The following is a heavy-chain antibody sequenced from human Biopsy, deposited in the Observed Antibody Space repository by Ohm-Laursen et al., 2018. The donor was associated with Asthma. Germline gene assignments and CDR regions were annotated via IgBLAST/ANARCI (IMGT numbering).Heavy chain of an antibody. CDR1: GGTFSNFA. J-gene: IGHJ6*02. V-gene: IGHV1-69*13. D-gene: IGHD6-19*01. CDR2: IMTVFGTT. Sequence: VKISCKAPGGTFSNFAISWVRQAPGQGLGWLGGIMTVFGTTNYAQKFQGKVTITADESTSTAYMEVTSLRSEDTAIYYCARCQVGYSSGWSLLLKKIYYSGMDVWGQGTAVTVSS. CDR3: ARCQVGYSSGWSLLLKKIYYSGMDV.